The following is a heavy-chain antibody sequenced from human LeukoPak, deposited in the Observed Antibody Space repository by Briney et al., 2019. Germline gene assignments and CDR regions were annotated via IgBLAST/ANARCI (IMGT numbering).Heavy chain of an antibody. D-gene: IGHD2-2*02. Sequence: ASVKVSCKASGYTFTGYYMHWVRQAPGQGLEWMGRINPNSGGTNYAQKFQGRVTMTRDTSISTAYMELSRLRSDDTAVYYCARPLTSRYCSSTSCYTGRNYYGMDVWGQGTTVTVSS. V-gene: IGHV1-2*06. CDR3: ARPLTSRYCSSTSCYTGRNYYGMDV. J-gene: IGHJ6*02. CDR2: INPNSGGT. CDR1: GYTFTGYY.